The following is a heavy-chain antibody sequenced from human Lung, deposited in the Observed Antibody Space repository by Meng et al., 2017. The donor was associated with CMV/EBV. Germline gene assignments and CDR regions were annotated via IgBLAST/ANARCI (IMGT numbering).Heavy chain of an antibody. V-gene: IGHV1-69*10. CDR3: ARDFKTRRGIFGTFSGGHYGLDV. Sequence: SVKVSXKTSGDTFSNYAISWVRQAPGQGLEWMGGIIPTLGITNYAQTFQGRLTITADKSTTIAYMALSSLRSEDTAVYYCARDFKTRRGIFGTFSGGHYGLDVWGQGTTVXVSS. D-gene: IGHD3-3*01. CDR2: IIPTLGIT. CDR1: GDTFSNYA. J-gene: IGHJ6*02.